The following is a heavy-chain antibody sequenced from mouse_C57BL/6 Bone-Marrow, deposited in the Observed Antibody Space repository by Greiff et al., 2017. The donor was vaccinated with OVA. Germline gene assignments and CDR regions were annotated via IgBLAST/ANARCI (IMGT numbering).Heavy chain of an antibody. CDR2: ISSGGSYT. D-gene: IGHD2-4*01. Sequence: EVQGVESGGDLVKPGGSLKLSCAASGFTFSSYGMSWVRQTPDKRLEWVATISSGGSYTYYPDSVKGRFTISRDNAKNTLYLQMSSLKSEDTAMYYGARPGDYDGYYAMDYGGQGTSVTVSS. CDR3: ARPGDYDGYYAMDY. J-gene: IGHJ4*01. V-gene: IGHV5-6*01. CDR1: GFTFSSYG.